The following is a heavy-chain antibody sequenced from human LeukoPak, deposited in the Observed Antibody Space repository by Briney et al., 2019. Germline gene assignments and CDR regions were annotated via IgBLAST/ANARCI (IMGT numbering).Heavy chain of an antibody. V-gene: IGHV3-23*01. D-gene: IGHD2-15*01. CDR3: AKNGGSQCYLPLDS. CDR2: TSGSGGST. CDR1: GFTFSSYA. Sequence: GGSLRLSCAASGFTFSSYAMSWVRQAPGKGLEWVSGTSGSGGSTYYAGSVKGRFTISRDNSKNTLYLQMNSLRVEDTAVYYCAKNGGSQCYLPLDSWGQGTLVTVSS. J-gene: IGHJ4*02.